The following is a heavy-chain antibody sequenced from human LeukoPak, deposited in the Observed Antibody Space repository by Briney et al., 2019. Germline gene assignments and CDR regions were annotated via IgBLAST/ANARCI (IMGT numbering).Heavy chain of an antibody. V-gene: IGHV3-23*01. CDR2: ISCSGGST. Sequence: PGGSLRLSCAASGFTFSSYAMSWVRQAPGKGLEWVSAISCSGGSTYYADSVKGRFTFSRDNSKNTLYLQMDSLRAEDTAVYYCAKVPGYYYDSSGYFYFDYWGQGTLVTVSS. CDR1: GFTFSSYA. J-gene: IGHJ4*02. CDR3: AKVPGYYYDSSGYFYFDY. D-gene: IGHD3-22*01.